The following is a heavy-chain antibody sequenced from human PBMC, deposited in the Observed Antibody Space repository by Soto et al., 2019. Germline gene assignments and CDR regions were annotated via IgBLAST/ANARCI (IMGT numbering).Heavy chain of an antibody. CDR1: GGTFSSYT. Sequence: QVQLVQSGAEVKKPGSSVKVSCKASGGTFSSYTISWVRQAPGQGLEWMGRIIPILGIANYAQKFQGRVTNTAHKSTGTAYMELSSLRAEDTAVYYCAREHRYCTNGVCYFDYWGQGTQVTVSS. J-gene: IGHJ4*02. CDR3: AREHRYCTNGVCYFDY. D-gene: IGHD2-8*01. V-gene: IGHV1-69*08. CDR2: IIPILGIA.